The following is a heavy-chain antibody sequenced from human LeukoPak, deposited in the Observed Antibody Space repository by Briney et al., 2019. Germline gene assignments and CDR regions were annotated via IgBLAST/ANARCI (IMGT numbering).Heavy chain of an antibody. CDR2: IDPSDSYT. CDR3: ARPSSIVGVTWRPDAFDI. V-gene: IGHV5-10-1*01. CDR1: GHSFTSYW. D-gene: IGHD1-26*01. Sequence: GESLKISCKGSGHSFTSYWITWVRQMPGKGLEWMGRIDPSDSYTNYSPSFQGHVTISADKSMSTAYLQWSSLKASDTAMYYCARPSSIVGVTWRPDAFDIWGQGTRVTVSS. J-gene: IGHJ3*02.